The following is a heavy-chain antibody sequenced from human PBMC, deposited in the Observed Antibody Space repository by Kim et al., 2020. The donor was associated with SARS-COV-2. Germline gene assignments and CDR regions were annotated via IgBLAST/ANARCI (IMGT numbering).Heavy chain of an antibody. J-gene: IGHJ4*02. V-gene: IGHV3-30*18. CDR3: AKGDYYDSSGSFDY. CDR2: ISYDGSNK. CDR1: GFTFSSYG. Sequence: GGSLRLSCAASGFTFSSYGMHWVRQAPGKGLEWVAVISYDGSNKYYVDSVKGRFTISRDNSKNTLYLQMNSLRAEDTAVYYCAKGDYYDSSGSFDYWGQGTLVTVSS. D-gene: IGHD3-22*01.